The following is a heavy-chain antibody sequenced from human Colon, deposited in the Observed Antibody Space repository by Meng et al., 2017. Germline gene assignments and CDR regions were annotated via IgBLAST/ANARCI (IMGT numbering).Heavy chain of an antibody. CDR1: GFSLSTSGVG. CDR2: IYWDDDK. Sequence: QIALKESVPTLVKPAQTLTLTCTFSGFSLSTSGVGVGWIRQPPGKALEWLALIYWDDDKRYSPSLKSRLTITKDTSKNQVVLTMTNMDPVDTATYYCAHRHPGGPVDYWGQGTLVTVSS. D-gene: IGHD3-16*01. J-gene: IGHJ4*02. V-gene: IGHV2-5*02. CDR3: AHRHPGGPVDY.